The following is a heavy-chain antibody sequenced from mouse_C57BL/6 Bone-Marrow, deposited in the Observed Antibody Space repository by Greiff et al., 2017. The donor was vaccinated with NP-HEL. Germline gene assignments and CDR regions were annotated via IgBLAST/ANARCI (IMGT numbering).Heavy chain of an antibody. Sequence: VQLQQSGAELVRPGASVKLSCKASGYTFTDYYINWVKQRPGQGLEWIARIYPGSGNTYYNEKFKGKATLTAEKSSSTAYMQLSSLTSEDSAVYFCARSWDEDWYFDVWGTGTTVTVSS. CDR1: GYTFTDYY. CDR2: IYPGSGNT. CDR3: ARSWDEDWYFDV. D-gene: IGHD4-1*01. V-gene: IGHV1-76*01. J-gene: IGHJ1*03.